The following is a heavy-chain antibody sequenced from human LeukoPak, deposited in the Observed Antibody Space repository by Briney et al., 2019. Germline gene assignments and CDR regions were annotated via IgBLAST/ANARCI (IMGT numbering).Heavy chain of an antibody. D-gene: IGHD5-12*01. CDR3: GRSLSGYEPLCPY. Sequence: GGSLRLSCEVSGFTLTTYSLTWVRQVPGKGLEWVSYITPTGNTFYYADAVKRRFIISRDNAKNSLFLQMRSLRGDETAVYYCGRSLSGYEPLCPYWGQGTEVTVSS. CDR2: ITPTGNTF. CDR1: GFTLTTYS. J-gene: IGHJ4*02. V-gene: IGHV3-48*01.